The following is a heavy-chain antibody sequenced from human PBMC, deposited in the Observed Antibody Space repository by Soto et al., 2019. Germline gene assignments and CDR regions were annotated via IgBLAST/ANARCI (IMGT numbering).Heavy chain of an antibody. CDR2: ISGSGGGT. CDR3: AKGATSSGWYGPTWHRRRYFDS. Sequence: GGSLRLSCAALGFPITSYAMIRVRQAPGKGLGGVSVISGSGGGTYYADSVKGRFTISRDNSKNTLSLQMNSLRAEDTAVYYCAKGATSSGWYGPTWHRRRYFDSWGQGTLVTVSS. J-gene: IGHJ4*02. V-gene: IGHV3-23*01. D-gene: IGHD6-19*01. CDR1: GFPITSYA.